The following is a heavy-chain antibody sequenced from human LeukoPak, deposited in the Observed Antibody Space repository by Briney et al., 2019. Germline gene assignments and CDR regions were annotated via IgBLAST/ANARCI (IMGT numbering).Heavy chain of an antibody. Sequence: GASVKVSCKASGYTFTSYGFSWVRQAPEQGLEWMGLISAYNGNTNYAQKFQGRVIMTTDTSTSTAYLDLRSLRSDDTAVYYCARAGFGDLIAGPDYWGQGTLVTVSS. J-gene: IGHJ4*02. V-gene: IGHV1-18*01. CDR3: ARAGFGDLIAGPDY. CDR2: ISAYNGNT. CDR1: GYTFTSYG. D-gene: IGHD3-10*01.